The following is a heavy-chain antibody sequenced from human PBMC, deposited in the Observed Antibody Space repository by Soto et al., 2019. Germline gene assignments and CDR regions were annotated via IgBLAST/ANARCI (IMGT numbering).Heavy chain of an antibody. D-gene: IGHD4-17*01. V-gene: IGHV1-3*01. J-gene: IGHJ6*03. CDR1: GYTFTSYA. CDR2: INAGNGNT. Sequence: ASVKVSCKASGYTFTSYAMHWVRQAPGQRLEWMGWINAGNGNTKYSQKFQGRVTITRDTSASTAYMELSSLRSEDTAVYYCARGKTTVTRNYYCSFLAFWGKGTTVTVSS. CDR3: ARGKTTVTRNYYCSFLAF.